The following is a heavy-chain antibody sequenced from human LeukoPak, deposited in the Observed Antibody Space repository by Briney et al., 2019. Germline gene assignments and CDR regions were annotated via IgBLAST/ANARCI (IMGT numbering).Heavy chain of an antibody. V-gene: IGHV4-4*02. CDR2: IYHRGST. CDR1: GDSISGSNW. D-gene: IGHD3-10*01. CDR3: ARQLWYGEFHFDY. J-gene: IGHJ4*02. Sequence: SETLSLTCVVSGDSISGSNWWSWVRQPPGKGLEWIGEIYHRGSTNYNPSLKNRVTISVDKSKNQFSLKLNSVTAADTAVYYCARQLWYGEFHFDYWGQGILVTVSS.